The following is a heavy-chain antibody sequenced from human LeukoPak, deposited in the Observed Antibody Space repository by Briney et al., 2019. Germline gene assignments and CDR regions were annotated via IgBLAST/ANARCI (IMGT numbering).Heavy chain of an antibody. Sequence: PGGFLRLPCAASEFTFSNYWMHWVRQAPGKGLVWVSRINSDGSSTSYADSVNGRFTISRDNAKNTLYLQMNSLRVEDTPVYYCARGFTIFGVVNDGFDIWGQGTTVTVSS. D-gene: IGHD3-3*01. CDR3: ARGFTIFGVVNDGFDI. CDR2: INSDGSST. V-gene: IGHV3-74*01. J-gene: IGHJ3*02. CDR1: EFTFSNYW.